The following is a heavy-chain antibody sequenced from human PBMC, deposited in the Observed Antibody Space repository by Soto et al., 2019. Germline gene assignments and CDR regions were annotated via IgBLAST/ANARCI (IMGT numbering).Heavy chain of an antibody. CDR2: IYYSGST. CDR3: ASGSSGWYHSPFGY. CDR1: GGSISSSRYY. J-gene: IGHJ4*02. D-gene: IGHD6-19*01. Sequence: QLQLQESGPGLVKPSETLSLTCTVSGGSISSSRYYWGWIRQPPGKGLEWIGSIYYSGSTYYNPSLKSRVTISVDTSKNQCALQLSAVTAAYTAVYDCASGSSGWYHSPFGYWGQGTLVTVSS. V-gene: IGHV4-39*01.